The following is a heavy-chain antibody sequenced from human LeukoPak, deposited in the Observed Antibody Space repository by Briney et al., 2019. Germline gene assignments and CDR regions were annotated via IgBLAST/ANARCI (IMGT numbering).Heavy chain of an antibody. V-gene: IGHV1-69*13. CDR1: GGTFSSYA. J-gene: IGHJ6*02. Sequence: SVKVSCKASGGTFSSYAISWVRQAPGQGLEWMGGIIPIFGTANYAQKFQGRVTITADESTSTAYMELSSLRSEDTAVYYCALTPGGPDYYYYGMDVWGQGTTVTVSS. CDR3: ALTPGGPDYYYYGMDV. D-gene: IGHD1-14*01. CDR2: IIPIFGTA.